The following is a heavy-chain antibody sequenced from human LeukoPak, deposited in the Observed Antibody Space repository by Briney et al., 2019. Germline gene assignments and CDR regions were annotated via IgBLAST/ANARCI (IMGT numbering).Heavy chain of an antibody. CDR2: INPNSGGT. CDR3: ASRGHYSNYAFDY. V-gene: IGHV1-2*02. CDR1: GYTFTGYY. J-gene: IGHJ4*02. Sequence: ASVKVSCKAFGYTFTGYYMHWVRQAPGQGLEWMGWINPNSGGTNYAQKFQGRVTMTRDTSISTAYMELSRLRSDDTAVYYCASRGHYSNYAFDYWGQGTLVTVSS. D-gene: IGHD4-11*01.